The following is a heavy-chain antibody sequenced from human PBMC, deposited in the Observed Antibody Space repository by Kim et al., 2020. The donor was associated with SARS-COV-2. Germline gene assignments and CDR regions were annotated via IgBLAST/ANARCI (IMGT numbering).Heavy chain of an antibody. CDR3: ARDPTCGGSCYYFDY. V-gene: IGHV4-31*03. D-gene: IGHD2-15*01. CDR1: GGSISSGGYY. Sequence: SETLSLTCTVSGGSISSGGYYWSWIRQHPGKGLEWIGYIYYSGSTYYNPSLKSRVTISVDTSKNQFSLKLSSVTAADTAVYYCARDPTCGGSCYYFDYWGQGTLVTVSS. CDR2: IYYSGST. J-gene: IGHJ4*02.